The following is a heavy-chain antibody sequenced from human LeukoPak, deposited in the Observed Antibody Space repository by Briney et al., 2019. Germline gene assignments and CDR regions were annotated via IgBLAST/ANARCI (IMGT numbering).Heavy chain of an antibody. CDR3: AKDGVTMKVDAFDI. Sequence: TGGSLRLSCAAAGFTFSSYAMSWVRQAPGKGLEWVSGISPSGGSTYYADSVKGRFIISRDKSKNTLYLQMSSLRAEDTAVYYCAKDGVTMKVDAFDIWGQGTMVTVSS. CDR1: GFTFSSYA. CDR2: ISPSGGST. J-gene: IGHJ3*02. D-gene: IGHD3-22*01. V-gene: IGHV3-23*01.